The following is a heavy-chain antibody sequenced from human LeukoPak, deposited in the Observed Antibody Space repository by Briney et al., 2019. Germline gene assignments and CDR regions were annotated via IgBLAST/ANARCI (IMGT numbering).Heavy chain of an antibody. CDR3: ARTANRGDDFWSGYLY. J-gene: IGHJ4*02. V-gene: IGHV1-18*01. CDR2: ISAYNGNT. CDR1: GYTFTSYG. Sequence: ASVKVSCKASGYTFTSYGISWVRQAPGQGLEWMGWISAYNGNTNYAQKLQGRVTMTTDTSTSTAYMELRSLRSDDTAVYYCARTANRGDDFWSGYLYWGQGTLVTVSS. D-gene: IGHD3-3*01.